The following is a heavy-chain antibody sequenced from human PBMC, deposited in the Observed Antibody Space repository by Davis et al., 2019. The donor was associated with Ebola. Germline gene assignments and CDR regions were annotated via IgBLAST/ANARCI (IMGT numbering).Heavy chain of an antibody. D-gene: IGHD3/OR15-3a*01. CDR1: GFSFSTYG. CDR2: IWFDGSDK. J-gene: IGHJ6*02. V-gene: IGHV3-33*01. CDR3: SRVTTAFGLVYYYGMDV. Sequence: GESLKISCEASGFSFSTYGMKWVRQAPGKGLEWVATIWFDGSDKYYGESVKGRFTISRDNSKNALYLQMNSLRVDDTAFYFCSRVTTAFGLVYYYGMDVWGQGTTVTVSS.